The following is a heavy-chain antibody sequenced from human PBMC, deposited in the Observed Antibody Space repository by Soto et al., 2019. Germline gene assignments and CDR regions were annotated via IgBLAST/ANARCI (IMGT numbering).Heavy chain of an antibody. J-gene: IGHJ4*02. CDR1: SGSFSGYY. D-gene: IGHD6-6*01. CDR3: ARAPKVSGSSQTRPDF. CDR2: ISQRGNT. Sequence: SETLSLTCSIYSGSFSGYYWRWIRQPPGKGLEWIGGISQRGNTNYIPSLKMRVSISIGTSKNQFSLNLASVSAADTAVYYCARAPKVSGSSQTRPDFWGQGTLVTVSS. V-gene: IGHV4-34*01.